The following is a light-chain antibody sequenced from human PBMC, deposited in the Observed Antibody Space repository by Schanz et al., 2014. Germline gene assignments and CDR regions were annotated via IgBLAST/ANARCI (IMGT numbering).Light chain of an antibody. J-gene: IGLJ3*02. Sequence: QSVLTQPASVSGSPGQWITISCTGTSSDVGGYNYVSWFQQHAGKAPKVMIYDVSKRPSGVSNRFSGSKSGNTASLTVSGLQAEDEADYYCSSFTTSSTQVFGGGTKLTVL. CDR1: SSDVGGYNY. CDR3: SSFTTSSTQV. V-gene: IGLV2-14*01. CDR2: DVS.